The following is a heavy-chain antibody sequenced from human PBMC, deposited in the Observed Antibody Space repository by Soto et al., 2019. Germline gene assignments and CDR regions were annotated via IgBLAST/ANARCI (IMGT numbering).Heavy chain of an antibody. CDR1: GFTLDKYT. CDR3: ARDREPDGIWTFDS. CDR2: SFSSGGT. V-gene: IGHV3-53*01. D-gene: IGHD3-9*01. J-gene: IGHJ4*02. Sequence: GGSLRLSCAAFGFTLDKYTMGCVRQAPGKGLEWVAESFSSGGTQYADSVKGRFTISRDNSRNMVFLQMNGLRVEDTALYYCARDREPDGIWTFDSWGQGALVTVSS.